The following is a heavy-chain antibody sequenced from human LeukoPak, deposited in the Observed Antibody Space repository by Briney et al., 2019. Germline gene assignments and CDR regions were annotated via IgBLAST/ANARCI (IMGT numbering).Heavy chain of an antibody. CDR1: GGSFSGYY. V-gene: IGHV4-34*01. J-gene: IGHJ4*02. Sequence: SETLSLTCAVYGGSFSGYYWSWIRQPPGKGLEWIGEINHSGSTNYNPSLKSRVTISVDTSKNQFSLKLSSVTAADTAVYYCARGPRITMVRGVIISFDYWGQGTLVTVSS. CDR2: INHSGST. CDR3: ARGPRITMVRGVIISFDY. D-gene: IGHD3-10*01.